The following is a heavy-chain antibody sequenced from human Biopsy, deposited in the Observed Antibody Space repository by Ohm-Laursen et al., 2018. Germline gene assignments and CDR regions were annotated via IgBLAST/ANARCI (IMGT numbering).Heavy chain of an antibody. CDR1: GFTFSTYW. V-gene: IGHV3-7*01. CDR3: AKCMTGGSNYYFHH. Sequence: GSLRLSCAASGFTFSTYWMTWVRQAPGKGLEWVANIKRDGSRSNHADSVKGRFTISRDNAKNTLYLQMNSLRGEDTAVYYCAKCMTGGSNYYFHHCGQGTLVTVSS. D-gene: IGHD2-8*01. J-gene: IGHJ4*02. CDR2: IKRDGSRS.